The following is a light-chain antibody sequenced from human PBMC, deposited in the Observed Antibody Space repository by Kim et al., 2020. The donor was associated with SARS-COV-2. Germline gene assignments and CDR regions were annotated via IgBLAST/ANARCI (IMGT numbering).Light chain of an antibody. CDR2: DAS. J-gene: IGKJ5*01. V-gene: IGKV3D-20*01. CDR1: QSVNNNY. CDR3: QQYGTFPMT. Sequence: SPGERATLSCGASQSVNNNYFAWYQQKPGLAPSLLIYDASTRATGIPDRVSGSGSGTDFTLTITRLETEDFAVYFCQQYGTFPMTFGQGTRLEIK.